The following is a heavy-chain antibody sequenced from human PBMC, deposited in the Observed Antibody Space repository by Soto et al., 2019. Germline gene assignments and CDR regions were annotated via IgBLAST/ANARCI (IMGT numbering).Heavy chain of an antibody. V-gene: IGHV1-8*01. CDR2: MNPNSGNT. J-gene: IGHJ6*03. CDR3: ASYCSGGSCYSSYYMDV. Sequence: ASVKVSCKASGYTFTSYDINWVRQATGQGLEWMGWMNPNSGNTGYAQKFQGRVTITRKTSISTAYMELSSLGSEDTAVYYCASYCSGGSCYSSYYMDVWGKGTTVTVSS. CDR1: GYTFTSYD. D-gene: IGHD2-15*01.